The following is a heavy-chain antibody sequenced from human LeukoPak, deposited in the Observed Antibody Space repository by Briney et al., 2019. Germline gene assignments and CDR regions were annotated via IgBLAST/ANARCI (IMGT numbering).Heavy chain of an antibody. V-gene: IGHV1-8*01. CDR3: ARGQNGVWFGEFSFDY. CDR2: MNPNSGNT. J-gene: IGHJ4*02. CDR1: GYTFTSYD. D-gene: IGHD3-10*01. Sequence: ASVKVSCKASGYTFTSYDINWVRQATGQGLEWMGWMNPNSGNTGYAQKFQGRVTMTRNTSISTAYMELSSLRSEDTAVYYCARGQNGVWFGEFSFDYWGRGTLVTVSS.